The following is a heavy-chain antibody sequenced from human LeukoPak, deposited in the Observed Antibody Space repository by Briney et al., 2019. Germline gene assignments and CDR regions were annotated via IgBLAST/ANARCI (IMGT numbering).Heavy chain of an antibody. V-gene: IGHV1-2*02. CDR1: GYTFTGYY. D-gene: IGHD3-10*01. CDR3: ARGRSVNYYGQDY. J-gene: IGHJ4*02. Sequence: ASVKVSCKASGYTFTGYYMHWVRQAPGQGLEWMGWINPNSGDTNYAQNFQGRVAMARDTSVNTAYMELSRLRSDDTAVYYCARGRSVNYYGQDYLGQGTLVTVSS. CDR2: INPNSGDT.